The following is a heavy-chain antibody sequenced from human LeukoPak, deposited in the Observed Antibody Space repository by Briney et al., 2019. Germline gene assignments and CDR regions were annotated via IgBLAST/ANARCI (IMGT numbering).Heavy chain of an antibody. CDR3: ARGRYSSSWHDLDY. D-gene: IGHD6-13*01. CDR2: IIPIFGTA. CDR1: GGTFSSYA. Sequence: GASVKVSCKASGGTFSSYAISWVRQAPGQGLEWMGGIIPIFGTANYAQKFQGRVTITTDESTSTAYMELSSLRSEDTAVYYCARGRYSSSWHDLDYWGQGTLVTVSS. V-gene: IGHV1-69*05. J-gene: IGHJ4*02.